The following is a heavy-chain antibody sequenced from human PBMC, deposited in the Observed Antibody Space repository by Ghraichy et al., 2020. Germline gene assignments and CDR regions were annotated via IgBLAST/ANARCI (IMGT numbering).Heavy chain of an antibody. Sequence: SVKVSCKASGGTFSSYTITWVRQAPGQGLEWMGGIIPILGTTNYAQKFQGRVTIIADESTSTVNMELSSLRSEDTAVYYCARGVSMFRGAPPQFDYWGQGTLVTVSS. V-gene: IGHV1-69*13. J-gene: IGHJ4*02. CDR2: IIPILGTT. CDR3: ARGVSMFRGAPPQFDY. D-gene: IGHD3-10*01. CDR1: GGTFSSYT.